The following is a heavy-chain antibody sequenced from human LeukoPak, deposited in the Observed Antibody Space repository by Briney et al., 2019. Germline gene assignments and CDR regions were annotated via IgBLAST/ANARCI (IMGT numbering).Heavy chain of an antibody. V-gene: IGHV4-38-2*02. J-gene: IGHJ6*03. D-gene: IGHD5-24*01. CDR3: ARGVGDGYFRGYWYYYYYMDV. Sequence: SETLSLTCTVSGYSISSGHYWGWIRQPPGKGLEWIGSMYLSGSTYYNPPLKSRVTISEDTSKNQFSLKLSSVTAADTAVYYCARGVGDGYFRGYWYYYYYMDVWGKGTTVTISS. CDR1: GYSISSGHY. CDR2: MYLSGST.